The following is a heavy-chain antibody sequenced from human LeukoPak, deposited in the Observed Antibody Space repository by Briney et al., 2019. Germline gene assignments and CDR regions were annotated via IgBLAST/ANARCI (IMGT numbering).Heavy chain of an antibody. D-gene: IGHD4-11*01. CDR3: AISNYHAFDI. J-gene: IGHJ3*02. CDR1: GFTFSSYS. CDR2: ISSDTSYI. Sequence: GGSLRLSCAASGFTFSSYSMNWVRQAPGKGLEWVSSISSDTSYIYYADSVKGRFTISRDNARNSLYPQMNSLRAEDTAVYYCAISNYHAFDIWGQGTMVIVSS. V-gene: IGHV3-21*01.